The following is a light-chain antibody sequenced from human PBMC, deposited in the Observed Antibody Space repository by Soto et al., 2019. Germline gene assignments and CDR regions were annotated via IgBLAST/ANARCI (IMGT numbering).Light chain of an antibody. Sequence: EIVLTQSPDTLSLSPGERATLSCRASRSVHSNFLAWYQQRPGQSPRLLIYNAGSRATGVPERISGSGSETDFTLTIYRLEPEDFAVYYCQQYGSSPFTFGQGTKVDIK. J-gene: IGKJ2*01. CDR3: QQYGSSPFT. V-gene: IGKV3-20*01. CDR1: RSVHSNF. CDR2: NAG.